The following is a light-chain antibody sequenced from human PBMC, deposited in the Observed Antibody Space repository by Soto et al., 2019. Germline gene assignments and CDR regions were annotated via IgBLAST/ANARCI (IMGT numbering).Light chain of an antibody. Sequence: IQMTQFPSSLSASVGDIVTITCRASQGIRIDLAWYPQKPGKAPKRLIYDASKLQSGVPSRLSGSGSGTEFTHTRRSLQPEELATDARLQHYTYAWTDGQGTKVDIK. CDR2: DAS. CDR1: QGIRID. J-gene: IGKJ1*01. CDR3: LQHYTYAWT. V-gene: IGKV1-17*01.